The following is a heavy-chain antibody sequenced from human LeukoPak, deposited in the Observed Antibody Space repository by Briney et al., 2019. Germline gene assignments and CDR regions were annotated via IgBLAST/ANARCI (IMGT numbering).Heavy chain of an antibody. Sequence: SETLSLTCTVSGGSISSSSDYWGWVRQPRGRGREWIGNIYYSGSTYYNPSDKSRITISLDTSKNQFSLKLSSVTAADTAVYYCARPVRSYYGSGTYGVDWGQGTLVTVSS. D-gene: IGHD3-10*01. CDR2: IYYSGST. CDR1: GGSISSSSDY. CDR3: ARPVRSYYGSGTYGVD. J-gene: IGHJ4*02. V-gene: IGHV4-39*01.